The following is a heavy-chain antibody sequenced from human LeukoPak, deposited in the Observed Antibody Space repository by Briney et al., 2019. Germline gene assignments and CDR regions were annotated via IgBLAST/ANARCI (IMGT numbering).Heavy chain of an antibody. D-gene: IGHD6-13*01. Sequence: GASVKVSCKASGYTFTSYYMHWVRQAPGQGLEWMGWINPNSGGTNYAQKFQGRVTMTRDTSISTAYMELSRLRSDDTAVYYCARLLPAAAGTVGAFDIWGQGTMVTVSS. V-gene: IGHV1-2*02. J-gene: IGHJ3*02. CDR2: INPNSGGT. CDR1: GYTFTSYY. CDR3: ARLLPAAAGTVGAFDI.